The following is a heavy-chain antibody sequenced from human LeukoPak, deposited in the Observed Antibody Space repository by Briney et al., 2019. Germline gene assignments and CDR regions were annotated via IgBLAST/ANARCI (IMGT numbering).Heavy chain of an antibody. CDR3: AREVSDAFDI. Sequence: PGGSLRLSCVASGFTFSTYAIHWVRQAPGKGLEWVADAVKGRFTISRDISKNTLYLQMNSLRGEDTAVYYCAREVSDAFDIWGQGTMVTVSS. V-gene: IGHV3-30*04. J-gene: IGHJ3*02. CDR1: GFTFSTYA. D-gene: IGHD4-11*01.